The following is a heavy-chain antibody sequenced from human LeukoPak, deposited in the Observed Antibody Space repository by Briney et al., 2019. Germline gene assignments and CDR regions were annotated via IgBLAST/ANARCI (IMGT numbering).Heavy chain of an antibody. CDR3: ARVLWFGDLSDAFDI. V-gene: IGHV4-59*12. Sequence: PSETLSLTCTVSGGSISSYYWSWIRQPPGKGLEWIGYIHYSGSTNYNPSLKSRVTISVDTSKNQFSLKLSSVTAADTALYYCARVLWFGDLSDAFDIWGQGTMVTVSS. J-gene: IGHJ3*02. CDR1: GGSISSYY. D-gene: IGHD3-10*01. CDR2: IHYSGST.